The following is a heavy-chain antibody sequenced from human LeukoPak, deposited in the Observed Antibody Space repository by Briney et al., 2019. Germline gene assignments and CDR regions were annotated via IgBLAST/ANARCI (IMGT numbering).Heavy chain of an antibody. CDR1: GFTVSSNY. CDR3: ARGPTVTSSYYYYGMDV. Sequence: GGSLRLSCAASGFTVSSNYMSWVRQAPGKGLEWVSVIYSGGSTYYADSVKGRFTISRDNAKNSLYLQMNSLRAEDTAVYYCARGPTVTSSYYYYGMDVWGQGTTVTVSS. V-gene: IGHV3-53*01. J-gene: IGHJ6*02. D-gene: IGHD4-11*01. CDR2: IYSGGST.